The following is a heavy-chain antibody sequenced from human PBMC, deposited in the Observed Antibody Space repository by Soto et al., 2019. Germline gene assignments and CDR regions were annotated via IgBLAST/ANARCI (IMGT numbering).Heavy chain of an antibody. CDR3: ARDTVSVGPRANDAFDG. D-gene: IGHD3-3*01. CDR2: INPANGNT. J-gene: IGHJ3*01. V-gene: IGHV1-3*01. Sequence: QVQLVQSGAELKKPGASVNISCQASGFTFSDTLINWVRQGPGQRLEWMGWINPANGNTRYPEPFQGRVTISSLSSASTAYATLSHQTSEDTAVYYCARDTVSVGPRANDAFDGWGQGTEITVSS. CDR1: GFTFSDTL.